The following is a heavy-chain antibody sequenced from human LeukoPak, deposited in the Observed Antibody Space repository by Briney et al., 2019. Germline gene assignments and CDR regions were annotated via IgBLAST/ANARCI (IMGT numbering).Heavy chain of an antibody. CDR2: INWKGDST. CDR3: ARDKYKGFVWGGDRYFDL. V-gene: IGHV3-20*04. D-gene: IGHD3-16*02. J-gene: IGHJ5*02. CDR1: GFTFDDYG. Sequence: PGGSLRLSCAASGFTFDDYGMSWVRQAPGKRLEWVSGINWKGDSTEFADSVKGRFSISRDNAKNSLFLQMNSLRVEDTAFYYCARDKYKGFVWGGDRYFDLWGQGIQVIVSS.